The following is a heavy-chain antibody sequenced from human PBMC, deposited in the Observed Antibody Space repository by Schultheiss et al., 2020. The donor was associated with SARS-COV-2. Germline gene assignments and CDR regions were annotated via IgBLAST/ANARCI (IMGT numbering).Heavy chain of an antibody. V-gene: IGHV3-21*01. CDR1: GFTFSSYS. CDR3: ARDRQIGTPPYGMDV. CDR2: ISSTSSYI. J-gene: IGHJ6*02. Sequence: GGSLRLSCAASGFTFSSYSMNWVRQAPGKGLEWVSSISSTSSYIYYADSVKGRFTISRDNAKNSLYLQMNSLRAEDTAVYYCARDRQIGTPPYGMDVWGQGTTVTVSS.